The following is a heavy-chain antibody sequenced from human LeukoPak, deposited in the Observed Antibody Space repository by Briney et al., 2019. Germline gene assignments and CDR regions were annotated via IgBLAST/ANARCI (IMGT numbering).Heavy chain of an antibody. CDR1: GFTFSMYW. Sequence: GGSLRLSCAASGFTFSMYWMSWVRQSPGKGLEWVANIKKDGSAKYYVDSVRGRFTISRDNAENSLYLQMNSLRAEDTAVYYCAKDGQSPFDPWGQGTLVTVSS. CDR2: IKKDGSAK. J-gene: IGHJ5*02. V-gene: IGHV3-7*01. CDR3: AKDGQSPFDP. D-gene: IGHD3/OR15-3a*01.